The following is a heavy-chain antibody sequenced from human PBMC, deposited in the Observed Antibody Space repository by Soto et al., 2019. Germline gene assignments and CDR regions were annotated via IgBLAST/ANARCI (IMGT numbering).Heavy chain of an antibody. V-gene: IGHV1-3*01. Sequence: GASVKVSCKASGYTFTNYAMRWVRQAPGQRLEWMGWINAGNGNTKYSQKFQGRVTITRDTSASTAYMELSSLRSEDTAVYYCARGFREYYYYGMDVWGQGTTVTVS. J-gene: IGHJ6*02. D-gene: IGHD3-10*01. CDR3: ARGFREYYYYGMDV. CDR2: INAGNGNT. CDR1: GYTFTNYA.